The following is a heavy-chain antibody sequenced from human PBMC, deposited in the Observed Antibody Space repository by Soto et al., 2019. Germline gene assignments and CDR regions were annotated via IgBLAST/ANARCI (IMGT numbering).Heavy chain of an antibody. V-gene: IGHV4-39*01. J-gene: IGHJ4*02. CDR1: GVSIRASRYY. Sequence: QLQLQESGPGLVKPSETLSLTCTVSGVSIRASRYYWGWIRQPPGKGLEWIGTIYYNGETFYHPSLKSRITMSIHTSKNQFSLNMTSVTAADTAVYYCARHGSYWGQGTLVTVSS. CDR3: ARHGSY. CDR2: IYYNGET.